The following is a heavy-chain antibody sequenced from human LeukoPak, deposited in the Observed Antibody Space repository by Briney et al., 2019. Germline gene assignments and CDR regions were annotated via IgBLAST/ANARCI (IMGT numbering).Heavy chain of an antibody. D-gene: IGHD3-22*01. V-gene: IGHV1-46*01. CDR1: GYTFTSYY. J-gene: IGHJ4*02. Sequence: APVKVSCKASGYTFTSYYMHWVRQAPGQGLEWMGIINPSGGSTSYAQKFQGRVTMTEDTSTDTAYMELSSLRSEDTAVYYCATAPYYYDSSGYADYWGQGTLVTVSS. CDR2: INPSGGST. CDR3: ATAPYYYDSSGYADY.